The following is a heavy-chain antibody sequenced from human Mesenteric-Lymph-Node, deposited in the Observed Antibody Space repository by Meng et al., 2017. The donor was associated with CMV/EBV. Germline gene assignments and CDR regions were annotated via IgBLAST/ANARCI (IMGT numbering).Heavy chain of an antibody. CDR3: ARTYYGED. CDR2: IYSADNT. J-gene: IGHJ4*02. CDR1: EFTVSSNY. V-gene: IGHV3-66*02. Sequence: GESLKTSCEATEFTVSSNYMTWVRQAPGKGMEWVSLIYSADNTYYADPVKGRFTISTDNSKNTRYLQMNSLRAEDTAVYYCARTYYGEDWGQGTLVTVSS. D-gene: IGHD4-17*01.